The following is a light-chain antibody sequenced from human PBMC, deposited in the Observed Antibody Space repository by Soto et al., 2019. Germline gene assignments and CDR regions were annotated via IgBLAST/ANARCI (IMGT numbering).Light chain of an antibody. CDR1: QSVSSF. Sequence: DIILTQPRDTLSLYPGERATLSCRASQSVSSFLAWYQQKPGQAPRLLIYDASNRATGIPARFSGSGSGTDFTLTISSLEPEDFAVYYCQQRSYWPWTFGQGSKVDIK. CDR2: DAS. J-gene: IGKJ1*01. V-gene: IGKV3-11*01. CDR3: QQRSYWPWT.